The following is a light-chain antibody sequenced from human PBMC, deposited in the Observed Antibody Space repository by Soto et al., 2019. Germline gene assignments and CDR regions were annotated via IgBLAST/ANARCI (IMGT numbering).Light chain of an antibody. V-gene: IGLV2-8*01. CDR2: EVT. Sequence: QSVLTQPPSASGSPGQSVTISCTGTSGDVGGYYYVSWYQHHPGKAPKLIIYEVTKRPSGVPDRFSGSKSGNTASLTVSGLQAEDEADYYCMSYVGSNIFVFGTGTKVTVL. CDR3: MSYVGSNIFV. J-gene: IGLJ1*01. CDR1: SGDVGGYYY.